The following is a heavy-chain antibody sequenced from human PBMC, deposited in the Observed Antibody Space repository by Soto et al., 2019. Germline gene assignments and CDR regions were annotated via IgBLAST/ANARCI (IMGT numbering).Heavy chain of an antibody. CDR2: ISGSGDSS. CDR3: AKGGEGSCSQTSCLYFSDS. V-gene: IGHV3-23*01. D-gene: IGHD2-15*01. CDR1: GFTFSSYA. Sequence: PGGSLRLSCAASGFTFSSYAMSWVRQAPGKGLEWVSAISGSGDSSYYATSVKGRFTISRDNSRNTLDLQMNSLRVEDTAVYYCAKGGEGSCSQTSCLYFSDSWGQGTLVTVSS. J-gene: IGHJ4*02.